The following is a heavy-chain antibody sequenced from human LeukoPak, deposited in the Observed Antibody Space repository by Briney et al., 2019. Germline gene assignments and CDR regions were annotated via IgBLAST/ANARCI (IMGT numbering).Heavy chain of an antibody. CDR1: GFTFSNAW. J-gene: IGHJ3*02. CDR3: PREAKGAFDI. V-gene: IGHV3-15*01. CDR2: IKSKTDGGTT. Sequence: GGSLRLSCASSGFTFSNAWMSWVRQAPGKGLEWVGRIKSKTDGGTTDYAAPVKGRFTISRDDSKNTLYLQMNSLKTEDTAVYYCPREAKGAFDIWGQGTMVTVSS.